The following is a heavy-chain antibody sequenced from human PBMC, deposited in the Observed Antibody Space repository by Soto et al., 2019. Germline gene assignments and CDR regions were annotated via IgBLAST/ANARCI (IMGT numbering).Heavy chain of an antibody. CDR1: GFTFSSYA. CDR3: ANSLRSRQDTGVDY. CDR2: ISGSGGST. Sequence: GGSLRLSCAASGFTFSSYAMSWVRQAPGKGLEWVSAISGSGGSTYYADSVKGRFTISRDNSKNTLYLQMNSLRAEDTAVYYCANSLRSRQDTGVDYWGQGTLVTVSS. J-gene: IGHJ4*02. V-gene: IGHV3-23*01. D-gene: IGHD5-18*01.